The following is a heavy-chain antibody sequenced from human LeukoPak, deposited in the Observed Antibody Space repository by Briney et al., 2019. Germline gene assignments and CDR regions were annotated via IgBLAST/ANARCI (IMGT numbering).Heavy chain of an antibody. CDR2: ISGSGGST. V-gene: IGHV3-23*01. Sequence: GGSLRLSCAASGFTFSSYAMSWVRQAPGKGLEWVSAISGSGGSTYYADSVKGRFTISRDNSKNTLYLQMNSLRAEDTAVYYCARETRSYYYYYGMDVWGQGTTVTVPS. CDR3: ARETRSYYYYYGMDV. D-gene: IGHD1-14*01. J-gene: IGHJ6*02. CDR1: GFTFSSYA.